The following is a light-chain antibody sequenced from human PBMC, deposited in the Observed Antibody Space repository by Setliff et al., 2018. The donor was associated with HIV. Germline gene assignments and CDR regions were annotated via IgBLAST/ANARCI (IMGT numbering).Light chain of an antibody. CDR1: NIGSKS. Sequence: SYELTQSPSVSVAPGKTARITCGGSNIGSKSVHWYQQKPGQAPVLVIFYDTDRPSGIPERFSASNSGNTATLTISRVEAGDEADYYCQVWGSSSDNWVFGGGTKVTVL. V-gene: IGLV3-21*04. CDR3: QVWGSSSDNWV. CDR2: YDT. J-gene: IGLJ3*02.